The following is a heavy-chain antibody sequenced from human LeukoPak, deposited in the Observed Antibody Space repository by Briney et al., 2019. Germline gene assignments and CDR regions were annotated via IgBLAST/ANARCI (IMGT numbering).Heavy chain of an antibody. J-gene: IGHJ4*02. CDR1: AGSLSSGSYY. CDR2: IYTSGST. V-gene: IGHV4-61*02. CDR3: ARDLPPAYYDFWSGPDY. Sequence: PSETLSLTCIVSAGSLSSGSYYWRWIRQPAGKGLEWFGRIYTSGSTNNNPSLKSRVTISVDTSTNQFSLKLSSVTAADTAVYYCARDLPPAYYDFWSGPDYWGQGTLVTVSS. D-gene: IGHD3-3*01.